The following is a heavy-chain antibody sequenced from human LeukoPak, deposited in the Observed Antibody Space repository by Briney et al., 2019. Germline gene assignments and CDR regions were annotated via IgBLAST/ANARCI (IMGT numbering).Heavy chain of an antibody. Sequence: ASVKVSCKASGYTFTNYYMHWVRQAPGQGLEWMGIINPSGGSTSYAQKFQGRVTMTRDTSTSTVYMELSRLRTDDTAVYYCARVDGALGSPHYGGQGTLVTVSS. V-gene: IGHV1-46*01. D-gene: IGHD3-10*01. CDR3: ARVDGALGSPHY. CDR2: INPSGGST. CDR1: GYTFTNYY. J-gene: IGHJ4*02.